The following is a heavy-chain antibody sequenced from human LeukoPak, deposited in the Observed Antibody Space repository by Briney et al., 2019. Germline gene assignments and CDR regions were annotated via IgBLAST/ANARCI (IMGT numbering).Heavy chain of an antibody. CDR1: GYTFTSYA. CDR3: ARDTTLVGSSSWYCFDP. Sequence: GASVKVSCKASGYTFTSYAMHWVRQAPGQRLEWMGWINAGNGNTKYSQKFQGRVTITRDTSASTAYMELSSLRSEDTAVYYCARDTTLVGSSSWYCFDPWGQGTLVTVSS. V-gene: IGHV1-3*01. J-gene: IGHJ5*02. D-gene: IGHD6-13*01. CDR2: INAGNGNT.